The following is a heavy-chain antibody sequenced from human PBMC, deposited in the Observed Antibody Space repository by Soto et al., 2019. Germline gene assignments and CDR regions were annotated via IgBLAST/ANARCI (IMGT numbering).Heavy chain of an antibody. CDR3: VRVPAAGRPYFDY. Sequence: QLQLQESGPGLVKPSQTLSLTCDVSGGSMSSGGYSWGWIRQPPGKGRECIGYIYPSGSTYYKPSLKCRVTISVDRSKNQFSLILRSVTAADTAVYYCVRVPAAGRPYFDYWGRGTLVTVSS. D-gene: IGHD6-13*01. CDR2: IYPSGST. J-gene: IGHJ4*02. CDR1: GGSMSSGGYS. V-gene: IGHV4-30-2*01.